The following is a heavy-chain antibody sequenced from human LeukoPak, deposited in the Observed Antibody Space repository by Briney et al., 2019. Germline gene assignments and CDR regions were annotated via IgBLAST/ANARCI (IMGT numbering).Heavy chain of an antibody. CDR1: GYTFTSYG. CDR2: ISAYNGNT. Sequence: ASVKVSCKASGYTFTSYGISWVRQAPGQGLEWMGWISAYNGNTNYAQKLQGRVTMTTDTPTSTAYMELRSLRSDDTAVYYCARVFDYYDSSGYYDYWGQGTLVTVSS. D-gene: IGHD3-22*01. V-gene: IGHV1-18*01. CDR3: ARVFDYYDSSGYYDY. J-gene: IGHJ4*02.